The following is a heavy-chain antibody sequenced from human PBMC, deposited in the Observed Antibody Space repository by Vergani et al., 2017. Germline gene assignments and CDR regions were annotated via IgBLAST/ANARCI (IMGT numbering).Heavy chain of an antibody. Sequence: QVQLVQSGAEVKKPGASVKVSCKASGYTFTRYGISWVRQAPGQGLEWMGWISAYNGNTNYAQKLQGRVTMTTDTSTSTAYMELRSLRSDDTAVYYCARDSSSWYYYYYGMDVWGQGTTVTVSS. J-gene: IGHJ6*02. V-gene: IGHV1-18*01. CDR2: ISAYNGNT. CDR3: ARDSSSWYYYYYGMDV. D-gene: IGHD6-13*01. CDR1: GYTFTRYG.